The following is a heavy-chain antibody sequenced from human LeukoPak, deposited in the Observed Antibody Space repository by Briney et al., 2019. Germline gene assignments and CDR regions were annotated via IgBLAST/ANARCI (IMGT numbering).Heavy chain of an antibody. CDR3: ANQYSGSYFGYFDY. Sequence: GGSLRLSCEASGFTFSSYSMNWVCQAPGKGLGWVSAISGSGGSTYYADSVKGRFTISRDNSKNTLYLQMNSLRAEDTAVYYCANQYSGSYFGYFDYWGQGTLVTVSS. CDR1: GFTFSSYS. V-gene: IGHV3-23*01. CDR2: ISGSGGST. D-gene: IGHD1-26*01. J-gene: IGHJ4*02.